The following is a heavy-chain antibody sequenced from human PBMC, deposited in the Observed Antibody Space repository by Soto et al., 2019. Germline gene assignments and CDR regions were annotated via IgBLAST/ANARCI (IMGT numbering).Heavy chain of an antibody. D-gene: IGHD3-22*01. V-gene: IGHV3-23*01. J-gene: IGHJ4*02. Sequence: PGGSLRLSCAASGFTFSSYAMSWVRQAPGKGLEWVSTINGNDGSTYYADSVKGRFTISRDNSKNTLYLQMNSLRAEDTAVYYCAKNPGYYYDSTGYHFGYWGQGILVTVSS. CDR2: INGNDGST. CDR3: AKNPGYYYDSTGYHFGY. CDR1: GFTFSSYA.